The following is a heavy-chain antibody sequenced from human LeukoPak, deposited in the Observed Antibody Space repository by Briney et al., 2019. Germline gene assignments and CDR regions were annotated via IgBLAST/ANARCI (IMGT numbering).Heavy chain of an antibody. V-gene: IGHV4-34*01. CDR2: INHSGST. CDR1: GGSFSGYY. D-gene: IGHD3-10*01. CDR3: ARGRILLWFGEHNWFGP. Sequence: SETLSLTCAVYGGSFSGYYWSWIRQPPGKGLEWIGEINHSGSTNYNPSLKSRVTISVDTSKNQFSLKLSSVTAADTAVYYCARGRILLWFGEHNWFGPWGQGTLVTVSS. J-gene: IGHJ5*02.